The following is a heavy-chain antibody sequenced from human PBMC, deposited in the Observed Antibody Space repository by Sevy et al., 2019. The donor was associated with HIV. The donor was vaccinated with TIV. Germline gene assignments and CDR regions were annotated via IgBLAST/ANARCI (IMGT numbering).Heavy chain of an antibody. CDR2: INQHGSDK. CDR1: GFIFSSHW. Sequence: GGSLRLSCEASGFIFSSHWMNWVRRAPGKGLEWVANINQHGSDKNYVASVEGRFSISRDNAKNSLYLQMNSLRVGDTAVYYCARGDYYDSGPLIDHRPLDHWDRGTLVTVSS. J-gene: IGHJ4*02. D-gene: IGHD3-22*01. CDR3: ARGDYYDSGPLIDHRPLDH. V-gene: IGHV3-7*01.